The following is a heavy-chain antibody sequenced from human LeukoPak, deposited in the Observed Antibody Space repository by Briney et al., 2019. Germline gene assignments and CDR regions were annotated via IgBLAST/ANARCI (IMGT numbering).Heavy chain of an antibody. CDR3: ARWYSSSWYAFDY. CDR1: GGSISSGDYY. D-gene: IGHD6-13*01. J-gene: IGHJ4*02. Sequence: PSQTLSLTCTVSGGSISSGDYYWSWIRQPPGKGLEWIGYIYYSGSTYYDPSLKSRVTISVDTSKNQFSLKLSSVTAADTAVYYCARWYSSSWYAFDYWGQGTLVTVSS. CDR2: IYYSGST. V-gene: IGHV4-30-4*01.